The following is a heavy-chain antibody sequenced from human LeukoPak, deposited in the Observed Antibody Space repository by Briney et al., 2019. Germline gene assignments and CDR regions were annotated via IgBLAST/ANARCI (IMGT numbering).Heavy chain of an antibody. V-gene: IGHV1-69*05. J-gene: IGHJ6*03. D-gene: IGHD6-6*01. CDR2: IIPIFGTA. Sequence: ASVKVSCKASGGTFSSYAISWVRQAPGQGLEWMGGIIPIFGTANYAQKFQGRVTITTDESTSTAYMELSSLRSEDTAVYYCARQRSSSHQSYYYYYYMDVWGKGTTVTVSS. CDR3: ARQRSSSHQSYYYYYYMDV. CDR1: GGTFSSYA.